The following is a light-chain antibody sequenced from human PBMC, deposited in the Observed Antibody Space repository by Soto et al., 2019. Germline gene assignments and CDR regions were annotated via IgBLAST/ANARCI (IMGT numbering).Light chain of an antibody. CDR3: QQRTNLWLT. V-gene: IGKV3-11*01. CDR1: QSVSSY. Sequence: EIVLTQPPATLSLSPGDRATLSCRASQSVSSYLAWYQQKPGQAPRLLIYDTSNRATGIPARFSGSGSGTDFTLTISSLEAEDFAVYFCQQRTNLWLTFGGGTKVDI. J-gene: IGKJ4*01. CDR2: DTS.